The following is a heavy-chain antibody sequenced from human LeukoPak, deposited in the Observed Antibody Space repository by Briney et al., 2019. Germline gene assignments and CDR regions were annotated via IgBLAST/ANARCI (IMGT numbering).Heavy chain of an antibody. J-gene: IGHJ5*02. D-gene: IGHD3-10*02. CDR1: GFIFSDHW. V-gene: IGHV3-74*01. CDR2: INNDGITT. CDR3: ARGGHVLFDL. Sequence: QTGGSLRLSCAASGFIFSDHWMHWVRQAPGKGLVWVSRINNDGITTVYADSLKGRFTVARDNAKITVYLHLDGLRAEDTAVYYCARGGHVLFDLWGRGTLVTVSS.